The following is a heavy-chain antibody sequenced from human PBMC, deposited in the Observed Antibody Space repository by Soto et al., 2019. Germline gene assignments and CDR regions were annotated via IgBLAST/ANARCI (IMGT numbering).Heavy chain of an antibody. Sequence: EVQLVESGGGLVXPGRSLRLSCGASGFTFDEYGMHWVRQAPGKGLEWVSGISWNSGTIGYADSVKGRFTISRDNAKNSLYLQMSSLRAEDTALYYCAKSTGGTANGMDVWGQGTTVTVSS. CDR3: AKSTGGTANGMDV. J-gene: IGHJ6*02. D-gene: IGHD2-8*02. CDR2: ISWNSGTI. CDR1: GFTFDEYG. V-gene: IGHV3-9*01.